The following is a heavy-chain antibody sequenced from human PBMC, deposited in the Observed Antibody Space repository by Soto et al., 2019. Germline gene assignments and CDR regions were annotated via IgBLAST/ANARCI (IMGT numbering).Heavy chain of an antibody. V-gene: IGHV4-59*08. D-gene: IGHD3-22*01. CDR2: IYYTGTT. Sequence: SETLSLTCTVSGGSISPYYWSWIRQPPGKGLEWIGYIYYTGTTNYYPSLKSRVTMSVDTSKNQFSLKLSSVTAADTAVYYCARLGGYYQALASWGPGTLVTVSS. J-gene: IGHJ4*02. CDR1: GGSISPYY. CDR3: ARLGGYYQALAS.